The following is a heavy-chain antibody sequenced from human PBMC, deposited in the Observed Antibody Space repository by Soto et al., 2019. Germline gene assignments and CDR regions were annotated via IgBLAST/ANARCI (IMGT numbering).Heavy chain of an antibody. CDR2: IWYDGSNK. CDR3: ARDASERRSYGFDY. V-gene: IGHV3-33*01. Sequence: GGSLRLSCAASGFTFSSYGMHWVRQAPGKGLEWVAVIWYDGSNKYYADSVKGRFTISRDNSKNTLYLQMNSLRAEDTAVYYCARDASERRSYGFDYWGQGNLVTVSS. D-gene: IGHD1-26*01. CDR1: GFTFSSYG. J-gene: IGHJ4*02.